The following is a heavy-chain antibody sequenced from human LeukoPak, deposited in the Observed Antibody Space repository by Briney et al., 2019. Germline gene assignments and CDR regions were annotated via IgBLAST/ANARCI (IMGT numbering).Heavy chain of an antibody. V-gene: IGHV4-61*02. Sequence: SETLSLTCTVSGGSISSGSYYWSWIRQPAGKGLEWIGRIYTSGSTNYTPSLKSRVTISVDTSKNQFSLKLSSVTAADTAVYYCARTQHNTGSGYDFYDYVWGSYRPDAFDIWGQGTMVTVSS. CDR1: GGSISSGSYY. D-gene: IGHD3-16*02. J-gene: IGHJ3*02. CDR2: IYTSGST. CDR3: ARTQHNTGSGYDFYDYVWGSYRPDAFDI.